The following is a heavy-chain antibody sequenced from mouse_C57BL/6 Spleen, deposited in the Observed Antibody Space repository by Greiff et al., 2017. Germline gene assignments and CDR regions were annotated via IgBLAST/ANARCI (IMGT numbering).Heavy chain of an antibody. D-gene: IGHD2-4*01. CDR2: IHPNSGST. CDR3: ARSYDYAPFAY. Sequence: QVQLKQPGAELVKPGASVKLSCKASGYTFTSYWMHWVKQRPGQGLEWIGMIHPNSGSTNYNEKFKSKATLTVDKSSSTAYMQLSSLTSEDSAVXYCARSYDYAPFAYWGQGTLVTVSA. J-gene: IGHJ3*01. CDR1: GYTFTSYW. V-gene: IGHV1-64*01.